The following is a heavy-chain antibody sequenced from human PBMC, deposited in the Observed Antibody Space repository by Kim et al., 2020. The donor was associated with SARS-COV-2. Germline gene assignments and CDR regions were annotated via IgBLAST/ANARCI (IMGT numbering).Heavy chain of an antibody. D-gene: IGHD6-19*01. CDR2: IYYSGST. CDR3: AREKSEAVAGTSSWSFVY. Sequence: SETLSLTCTVSGGSISSSSYYWGWIRQPPGKGLEWIGSIYYSGSTYYNPSLKSRVTISVDTSKNQFSLKLSSVTAADTAVYYCAREKSEAVAGTSSWSFVYWGQGTLVTVSS. V-gene: IGHV4-39*07. J-gene: IGHJ4*02. CDR1: GGSISSSSYY.